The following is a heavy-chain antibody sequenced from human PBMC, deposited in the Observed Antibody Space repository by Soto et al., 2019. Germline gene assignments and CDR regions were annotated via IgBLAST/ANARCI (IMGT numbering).Heavy chain of an antibody. Sequence: QVLLEESGPGLVRPSGTLSLTCSVSGASINSANWWVWVRQPPGKGLEWIGEIYHIGSTTYNPSLKSRATISVDKAKNQFSPIVTSVTAAYTAVYYCAKRYDFWCGRWYGLGFWGQGTTVTVSS. CDR3: AKRYDFWCGRWYGLGF. J-gene: IGHJ6*02. D-gene: IGHD3-3*01. CDR1: GASINSANW. CDR2: IYHIGST. V-gene: IGHV4-4*02.